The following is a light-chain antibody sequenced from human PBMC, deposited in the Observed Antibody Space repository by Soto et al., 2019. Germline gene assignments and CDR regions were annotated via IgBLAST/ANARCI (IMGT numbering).Light chain of an antibody. CDR1: QSVSSSF. CDR3: QARSNWPPYT. CDR2: DAS. Sequence: EIVLTQSPGTLSLSPGERATLSCRASQSVSSSFLAWYQQKPGQAPRLLIYDASNRATGIPARFSGSGSGTDFTLTISSLEPEDFAVYYCQARSNWPPYTFGQGTKVDIK. J-gene: IGKJ2*01. V-gene: IGKV3-11*01.